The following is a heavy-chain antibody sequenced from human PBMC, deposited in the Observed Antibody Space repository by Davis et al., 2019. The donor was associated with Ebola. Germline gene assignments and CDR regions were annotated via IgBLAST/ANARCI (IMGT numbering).Heavy chain of an antibody. Sequence: GESLKISCAASGFTFSSYAMHWVRQAPGKGLEWVAVISYDGSNKYYADSVKGRFTISRDNAKNSLHLQMNSLRAEDTAVYYCARDGSITVAAGVYYYYGMDVWGQGTTVTVSS. D-gene: IGHD6-19*01. V-gene: IGHV3-30-3*01. CDR1: GFTFSSYA. J-gene: IGHJ6*02. CDR3: ARDGSITVAAGVYYYYGMDV. CDR2: ISYDGSNK.